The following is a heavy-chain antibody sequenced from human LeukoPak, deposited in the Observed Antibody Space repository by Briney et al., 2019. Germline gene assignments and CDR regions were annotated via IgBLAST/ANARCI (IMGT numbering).Heavy chain of an antibody. J-gene: IGHJ4*02. D-gene: IGHD2-2*01. V-gene: IGHV3-7*04. CDR3: ARGYCSSTDCHLARHFEY. Sequence: PGGSLRLSCAASGFTFSSYWMTWVRQAPGKGLEWVANIKYDGSEKFDVDSVKGRFTMSRDNAKNSVYLQMDSLREEDTAVYYCARGYCSSTDCHLARHFEYWGQGTLVTVSS. CDR1: GFTFSSYW. CDR2: IKYDGSEK.